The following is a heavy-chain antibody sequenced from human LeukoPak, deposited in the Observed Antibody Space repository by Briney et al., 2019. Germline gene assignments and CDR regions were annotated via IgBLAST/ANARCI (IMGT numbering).Heavy chain of an antibody. V-gene: IGHV3-15*01. Sequence: GGSLRLSCEASGFTFSNAWMTWVRQAPGKGLEWVGRIKSETDGGTTDYAAPVKGRFTISRDDSKNTLYLQMNSLQTEDTAVYYCSAWDSGSRQDYWGQGTLVTVSS. CDR2: IKSETDGGTT. D-gene: IGHD1-26*01. CDR1: GFTFSNAW. CDR3: SAWDSGSRQDY. J-gene: IGHJ4*02.